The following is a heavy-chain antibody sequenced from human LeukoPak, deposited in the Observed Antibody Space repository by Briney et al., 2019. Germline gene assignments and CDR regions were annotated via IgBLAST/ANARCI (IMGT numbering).Heavy chain of an antibody. J-gene: IGHJ6*03. V-gene: IGHV1-69*13. CDR2: IIPIFGTA. D-gene: IGHD3-10*01. CDR1: GGTFSSYA. CDR3: ARTQFYFGSGSYTTYYYYMDV. Sequence: GASVKVSCKASGGTFSSYAISWVRQAPGQGLEWMGGIIPIFGTANYAQKFQGRVTITADGSTSTAYMELSSLRSEDTAVYYCARTQFYFGSGSYTTYYYYMDVWGKGTTVTISS.